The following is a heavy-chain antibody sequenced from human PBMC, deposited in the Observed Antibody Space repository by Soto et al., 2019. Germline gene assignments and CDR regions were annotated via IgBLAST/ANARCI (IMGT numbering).Heavy chain of an antibody. D-gene: IGHD6-13*01. J-gene: IGHJ4*02. V-gene: IGHV1-69*13. CDR2: IIPIFGAA. CDR1: GGTFSSYA. CDR3: ASEYSSSWYGFDY. Sequence: ASVKVSWKASGGTFSSYAISWVRQAPGQGLEWMGGIIPIFGAANYAQKFQGRVTITADESTSTAYMELSSLRSEDTAVYYCASEYSSSWYGFDYWGQGTLVTVSS.